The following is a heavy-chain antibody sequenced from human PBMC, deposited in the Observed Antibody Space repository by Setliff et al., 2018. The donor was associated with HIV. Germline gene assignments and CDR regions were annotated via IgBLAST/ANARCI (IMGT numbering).Heavy chain of an antibody. CDR3: ARDPGITEAGTEYFDS. CDR2: IHYTGIS. CDR1: GGSMGSHY. D-gene: IGHD6-13*01. Sequence: SETLSLTCVISGGSMGSHYWSWSRQSPGKGLEWIGNIHYTGISDINPSLKRRATISLDRPKIQFSLKLSSVTAADTAIYYCARDPGITEAGTEYFDSWGKGILVTVSS. J-gene: IGHJ4*02. V-gene: IGHV4-59*11.